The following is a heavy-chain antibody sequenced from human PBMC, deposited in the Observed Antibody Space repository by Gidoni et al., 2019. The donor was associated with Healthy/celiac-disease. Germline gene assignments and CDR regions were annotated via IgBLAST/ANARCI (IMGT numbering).Heavy chain of an antibody. CDR3: ARILRPRYCSGGSCYFVFDY. CDR2: IFSNDEK. J-gene: IGHJ4*02. V-gene: IGHV2-26*01. Sequence: QVTLKESGPVLVKPTETLTLTCTVSGFSLSNARMGVSWIRQPPGKALEWLAHIFSNDEKSYSTSLKSRLTISKDTSKSQVVLTMTNMDPVDTATYYCARILRPRYCSGGSCYFVFDYWGQGTLVTVSS. CDR1: GFSLSNARMG. D-gene: IGHD2-15*01.